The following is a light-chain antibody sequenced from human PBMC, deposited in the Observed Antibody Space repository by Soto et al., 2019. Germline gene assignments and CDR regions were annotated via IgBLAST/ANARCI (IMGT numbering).Light chain of an antibody. CDR3: QQYGSSPLT. J-gene: IGKJ4*01. Sequence: EIVLTQPPSTRFSSPGDTATLSCAGSQSVSSSYLAWYQQRPGQAPRLLIYGASSRATGIPDRFSGSGSGTDFTLTISRLEPEDFAVYYCQQYGSSPLTFAGGT. CDR2: GAS. V-gene: IGKV3-20*01. CDR1: QSVSSSY.